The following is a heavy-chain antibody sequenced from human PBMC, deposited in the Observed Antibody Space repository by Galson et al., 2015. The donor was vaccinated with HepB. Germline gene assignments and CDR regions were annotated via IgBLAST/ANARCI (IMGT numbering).Heavy chain of an antibody. CDR2: ISYDGSNK. D-gene: IGHD6-13*01. J-gene: IGHJ4*02. CDR1: GFTFSSYA. CDR3: ARDPEQQLALYFDY. V-gene: IGHV3-30-3*01. Sequence: SLRLSCAASGFTFSSYAMHWVRQAPGKGLEWVAVISYDGSNKYYADSVKGRFTISRDNSKNTLYLQMNSLRAEDTAVYYCARDPEQQLALYFDYWGQGTLVTVSS.